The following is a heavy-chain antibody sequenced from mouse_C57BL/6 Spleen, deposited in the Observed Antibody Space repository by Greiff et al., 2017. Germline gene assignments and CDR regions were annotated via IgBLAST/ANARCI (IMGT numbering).Heavy chain of an antibody. D-gene: IGHD1-1*01. CDR1: GYTFTDYY. J-gene: IGHJ2*01. CDR3: ARRFLDYYGSSPFDY. CDR2: INPYNGGT. Sequence: SGPVLVKPGASVKMSCKASGYTFTDYYMNWVKQSHGKSLEWIGVINPYNGGTSYNQKFKGKATLTVDKSSSTAYMELNSLTSEDSAVYYCARRFLDYYGSSPFDYWGQGTTLTVSS. V-gene: IGHV1-19*01.